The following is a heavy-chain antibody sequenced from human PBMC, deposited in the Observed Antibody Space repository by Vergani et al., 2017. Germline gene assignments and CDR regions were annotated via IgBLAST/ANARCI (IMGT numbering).Heavy chain of an antibody. CDR1: GGSFSGYY. Sequence: QVQLQQWGAGLLKPSETLSLTCAVYGGSFSGYYWSWIRQPPGKGLEWIGEINHSGSTNYNPSLKSRVTISVDTSKNQFSLKLSSVTAADTAVYYCARDEGSGWYEYYNWSDSWGQGTLVTVSS. J-gene: IGHJ5*01. V-gene: IGHV4-34*01. CDR3: ARDEGSGWYEYYNWSDS. CDR2: INHSGST. D-gene: IGHD6-19*01.